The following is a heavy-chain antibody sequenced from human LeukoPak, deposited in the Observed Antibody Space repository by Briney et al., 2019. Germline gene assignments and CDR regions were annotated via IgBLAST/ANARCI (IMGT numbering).Heavy chain of an antibody. Sequence: ASVKASCKASGGTFSSYAISWVRQAPGQGLEWMGRIIPIFGTANYAQKFQGRVTITTDESTSTAYTELSSLRSEDTAVYYCARLDVNDSSGDLFDYWGQGTLVTVSS. J-gene: IGHJ4*02. CDR2: IIPIFGTA. V-gene: IGHV1-69*05. CDR1: GGTFSSYA. D-gene: IGHD3-22*01. CDR3: ARLDVNDSSGDLFDY.